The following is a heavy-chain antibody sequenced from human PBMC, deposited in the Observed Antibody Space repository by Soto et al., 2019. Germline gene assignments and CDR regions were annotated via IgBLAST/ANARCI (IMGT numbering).Heavy chain of an antibody. V-gene: IGHV4-59*08. D-gene: IGHD3-16*01. J-gene: IGHJ3*01. Sequence: QVQLQESGPGLVKPSETLSLTCTVPGGSISSYYWSWIRQPPGKGLEWIGYIYYTGSTNSNPSPTRRITIAVDTSKNPFSLKLTSVPAADTAVYYCARRWGDAFDLWGQGTMVTVSS. CDR2: IYYTGST. CDR1: GGSISSYY. CDR3: ARRWGDAFDL.